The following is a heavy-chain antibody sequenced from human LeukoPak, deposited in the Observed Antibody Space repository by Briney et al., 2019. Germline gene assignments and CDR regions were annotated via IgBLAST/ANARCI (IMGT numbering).Heavy chain of an antibody. V-gene: IGHV3-9*01. CDR2: ISWNSGSI. D-gene: IGHD3-3*01. J-gene: IGHJ6*02. CDR1: GFTFDDYA. Sequence: GGSLRLSCAASGFTFDDYAMHWVRQAPGKGLEWVSGISWNSGSIGYADSVKGRFTISRDNAKNYLYLQMNSLRAEDTALYYCAKGQSSRYYDFWSGYYGMDVWGQGTTVTVSS. CDR3: AKGQSSRYYDFWSGYYGMDV.